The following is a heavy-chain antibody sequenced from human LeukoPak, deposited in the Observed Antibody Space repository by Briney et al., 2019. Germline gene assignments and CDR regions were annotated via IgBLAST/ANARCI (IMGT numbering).Heavy chain of an antibody. CDR2: INTNTGNP. Sequence: ASVKVSCKASGYTFTSYAMNWVRQAPGQGLEWMGWINTNTGNPTYAQGFTGRFVFSLDTSVSTAYLQISSLKAEDTAVYYCARGQNPYGSGSYFGDYWGQGTLVTVSS. CDR3: ARGQNPYGSGSYFGDY. J-gene: IGHJ4*02. D-gene: IGHD3-10*01. V-gene: IGHV7-4-1*02. CDR1: GYTFTSYA.